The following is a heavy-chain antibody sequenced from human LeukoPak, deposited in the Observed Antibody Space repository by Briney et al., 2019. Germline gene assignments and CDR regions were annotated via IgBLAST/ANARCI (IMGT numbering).Heavy chain of an antibody. CDR3: ATSGLSRFGF. Sequence: PGGSLRLSCAASGFTFSSYEMNWVRQAPGKGLEWVSYISSSGSTIYYADSVKGRFTISRDNSKNTLYLQMNSLRAEDTAVYFCATSGLSRFGFWGQGTLVTVSS. J-gene: IGHJ4*02. D-gene: IGHD2/OR15-2a*01. CDR1: GFTFSSYE. V-gene: IGHV3-48*03. CDR2: ISSSGSTI.